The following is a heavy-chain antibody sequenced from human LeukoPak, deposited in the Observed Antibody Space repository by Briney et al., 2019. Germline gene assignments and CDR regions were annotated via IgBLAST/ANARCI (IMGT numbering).Heavy chain of an antibody. D-gene: IGHD2-15*01. Sequence: PSETLSLTCAVYGGSFSGYYWSWIRQPPGKGLEWIGEINHSGSTNYNPSLKSRATISVDTSKNQFSLKLSSVTAADTAVYYCARGRDRQDIVVVVAATNFDYWGQGTLVTVSS. CDR2: INHSGST. CDR1: GGSFSGYY. V-gene: IGHV4-34*01. CDR3: ARGRDRQDIVVVVAATNFDY. J-gene: IGHJ4*02.